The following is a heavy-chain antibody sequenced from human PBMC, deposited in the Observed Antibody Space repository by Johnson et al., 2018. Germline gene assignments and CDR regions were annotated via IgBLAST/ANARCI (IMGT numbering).Heavy chain of an antibody. J-gene: IGHJ5*02. V-gene: IGHV3-15*01. CDR2: VRAKDAGGTT. CDR3: AADVPSPLAQIDH. Sequence: VQLQESGGGLVEXGGSLRLSCVASGFTFNTAWMNWVRQAPGKGLEWVGRVRAKDAGGTTDYAAPVKGRFTISRDDSKSTVFLQMSSLETEDTAVYYCAADVPSPLAQIDHWGQGILVIVSS. CDR1: GFTFNTAW. D-gene: IGHD1-1*01.